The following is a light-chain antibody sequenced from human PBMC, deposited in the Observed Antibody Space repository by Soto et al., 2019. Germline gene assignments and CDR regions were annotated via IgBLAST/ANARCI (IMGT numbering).Light chain of an antibody. Sequence: IVLTQSPGTLSLSPGETATLSCRASQSLSSTYIAWYQQRAGQAPRLLIYGGFSRATGIPDRFSGSGAGTDFSLTISRLDPEDSAVYYCHCQEFPTSRVYTFGQGTRVEI. CDR2: GGF. CDR1: QSLSSTY. CDR3: HCQEFPTSRVYT. V-gene: IGKV3-20*01. J-gene: IGKJ2*01.